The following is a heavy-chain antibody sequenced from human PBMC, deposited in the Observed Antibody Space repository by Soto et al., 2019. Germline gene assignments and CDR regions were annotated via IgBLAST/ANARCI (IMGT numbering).Heavy chain of an antibody. Sequence: QVQLVESGGGLVKPGGSLRLSCAASGFTFSDYYMSWIRQAPGKGLEWVSYISSSGSTIYYADSVKGRFTISRDNAKNSLYLQMNSLRAEDTAVYYCASGPPDIVVVVADPYNWFDPWGQPTLVTVSS. CDR3: ASGPPDIVVVVADPYNWFDP. CDR1: GFTFSDYY. CDR2: ISSSGSTI. D-gene: IGHD2-15*01. J-gene: IGHJ5*02. V-gene: IGHV3-11*01.